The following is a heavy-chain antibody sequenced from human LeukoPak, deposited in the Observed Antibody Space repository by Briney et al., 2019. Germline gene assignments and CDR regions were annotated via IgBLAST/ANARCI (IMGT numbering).Heavy chain of an antibody. CDR3: AKDIQLST. CDR1: GFTFSVAA. J-gene: IGHJ3*01. Sequence: AGGSLRLSCAASGFTFSVAAMTWVRQAPGKGLEWVSLIGASGESTYYAVSVKGRFTISRDNSKNTLSLQMNSLRVEDTAMYFCAKDIQLSTWGLGTMVTVSS. D-gene: IGHD5-24*01. V-gene: IGHV3-23*01. CDR2: IGASGEST.